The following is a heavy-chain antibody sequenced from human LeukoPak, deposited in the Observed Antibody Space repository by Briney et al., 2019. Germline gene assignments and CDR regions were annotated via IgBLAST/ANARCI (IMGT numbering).Heavy chain of an antibody. CDR1: GGSISSYY. Sequence: PSETLSLTCTVSGGSISSYYWSWIRQPPGKGLEWMGYIYYSGSTNYNPSLKSRVTISVDTSKNQFSLKLSSVTAADSAVYYGAIDPYRSGSFDYWGQGTLVTVSS. D-gene: IGHD3-10*01. CDR3: AIDPYRSGSFDY. J-gene: IGHJ4*02. V-gene: IGHV4-59*01. CDR2: IYYSGST.